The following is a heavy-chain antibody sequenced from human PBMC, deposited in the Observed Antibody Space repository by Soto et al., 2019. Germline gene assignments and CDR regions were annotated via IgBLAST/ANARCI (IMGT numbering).Heavy chain of an antibody. CDR3: AKEATVPEAAGTLDY. J-gene: IGHJ4*02. CDR1: GFTFSSYA. V-gene: IGHV3-23*01. Sequence: EVQLLESGGGLVQPGGSLRLSCAASGFTFSSYAMSWVRQAPGKGLEWVSSISGSGGSTYYADSVKGRFPISSDNSKNTLYLQMNSLRAEDTAVYYCAKEATVPEAAGTLDYWGQGTLVTVAS. D-gene: IGHD4-17*01. CDR2: ISGSGGST.